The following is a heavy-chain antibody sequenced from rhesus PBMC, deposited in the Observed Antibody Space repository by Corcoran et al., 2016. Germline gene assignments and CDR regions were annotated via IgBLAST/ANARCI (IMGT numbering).Heavy chain of an antibody. J-gene: IGHJ4*01. CDR1: GYSISSGYY. CDR3: ASTGVIRTIFDY. V-gene: IGHV4S14*01. Sequence: QVQLQESGPGLVKPSETLSLTCAVSGYSISSGYYWGWIRQPPGKGLVWIGSIYGSGGSNYLNPALKSRDTLAVDTSKNQFSRKLSSVTAADTAVYYCASTGVIRTIFDYWGQGVLVTVSS. CDR2: IYGSGGSN. D-gene: IGHD3-22*01.